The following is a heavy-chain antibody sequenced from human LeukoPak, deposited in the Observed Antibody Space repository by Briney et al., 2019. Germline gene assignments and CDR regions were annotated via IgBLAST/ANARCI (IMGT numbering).Heavy chain of an antibody. CDR2: ISGDGGST. J-gene: IGHJ4*02. Sequence: GGSLRLSCAASGFTFDDYAMHWVRQAPGKGLEWVSLISGDGGSTYYADSVKGRFTISRANSKNSLYLQMNSLRTEDTALYYCAKDIPYYYDSSGYYPTDYWGQGTLVTVSS. CDR1: GFTFDDYA. V-gene: IGHV3-43*02. D-gene: IGHD3-22*01. CDR3: AKDIPYYYDSSGYYPTDY.